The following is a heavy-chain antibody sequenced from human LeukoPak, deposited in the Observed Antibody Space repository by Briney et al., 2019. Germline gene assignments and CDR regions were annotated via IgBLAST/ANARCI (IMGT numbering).Heavy chain of an antibody. Sequence: GGSLRLSCAASGFTFSSYWMHWVRRAPGKGLVWVSRINSDGSSTSYADSVKGRFTISRDNAKNTLYLQMNSLRAEDTAVYYCARDLYQLLPYYYYYYYMDVWGKGTTVTVSS. J-gene: IGHJ6*03. V-gene: IGHV3-74*01. D-gene: IGHD2-2*01. CDR3: ARDLYQLLPYYYYYYYMDV. CDR2: INSDGSST. CDR1: GFTFSSYW.